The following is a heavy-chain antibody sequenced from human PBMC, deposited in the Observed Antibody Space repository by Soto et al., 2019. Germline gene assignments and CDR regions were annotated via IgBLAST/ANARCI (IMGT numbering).Heavy chain of an antibody. CDR2: INSDGSST. D-gene: IGHD2-15*01. Sequence: GGSLRLSCSASGVTFSSYWMHWVRQTPGKGLVWVSRINSDGSSTSYADSVKGRLTISRDNAKNTLYLQMNSLRAEDTAVYYCVRTSLVVAAATREDYWGQGTLVTVSS. J-gene: IGHJ4*02. V-gene: IGHV3-74*01. CDR1: GVTFSSYW. CDR3: VRTSLVVAAATREDY.